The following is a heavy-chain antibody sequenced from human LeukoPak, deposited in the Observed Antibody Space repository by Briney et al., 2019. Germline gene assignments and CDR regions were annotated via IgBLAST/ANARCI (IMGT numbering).Heavy chain of an antibody. D-gene: IGHD3-3*01. CDR1: GGSISSYY. Sequence: SETLSLTCTVSGGSISSYYWSWIRQPAGKGLEWIGRIYTSGSTNYNPSLKSRVTMSVDTSKNQFSLKLSSVTAADTAVYYCARDSPYDFWSGSLPFDYWGQGTLVTVSS. CDR3: ARDSPYDFWSGSLPFDY. CDR2: IYTSGST. J-gene: IGHJ4*02. V-gene: IGHV4-4*07.